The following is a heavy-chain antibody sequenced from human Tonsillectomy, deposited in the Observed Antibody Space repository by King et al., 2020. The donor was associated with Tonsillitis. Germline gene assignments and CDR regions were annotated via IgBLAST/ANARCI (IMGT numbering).Heavy chain of an antibody. CDR2: IYPGDSAT. V-gene: IGHV5-51*03. D-gene: IGHD6-13*01. J-gene: IGHJ3*02. CDR3: ARPRVAAAYDAFDI. CDR1: GYSFTTYW. Sequence: DVQLVESGAEVKKPGESLRISCKGSGYSFTTYWIAWVRQAPGKGLEWMGIIYPGDSATRCRPSFPGQVNISVDKSISTAYLQGSNLKASDTAMYYCARPRVAAAYDAFDIWGQGTMVTVAS.